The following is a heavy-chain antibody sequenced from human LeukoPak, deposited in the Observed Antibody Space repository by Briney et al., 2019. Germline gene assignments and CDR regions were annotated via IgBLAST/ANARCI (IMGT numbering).Heavy chain of an antibody. CDR2: IPHTGST. V-gene: IGHV4-34*01. Sequence: SETLSLTCAVYGYSLTNHYWIWIRQPPGKGLEWIGEIPHTGSTNYNPSLKSRVTISLDTSKNQFFLNLTSVTAADTAVYYCARGPAAVHPWGQGTLVTVSS. CDR3: ARGPAAVHP. CDR1: GYSLTNHY. J-gene: IGHJ5*02. D-gene: IGHD6-13*01.